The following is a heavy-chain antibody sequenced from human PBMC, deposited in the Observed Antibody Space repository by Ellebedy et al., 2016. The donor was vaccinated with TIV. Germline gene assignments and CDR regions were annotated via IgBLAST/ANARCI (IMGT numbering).Heavy chain of an antibody. J-gene: IGHJ3*02. CDR2: IIPIFGTA. D-gene: IGHD5-12*01. V-gene: IGHV1-69*13. CDR1: GYTFTSYG. Sequence: SVKVSXKASGYTFTSYGISWVRQAPGQGLEWMGGIIPIFGTANYAQKFQGRVTITADESTSTAYMELSSLRSEDTAVYYCARDLGYPGAFDIWGQGTMVTVSS. CDR3: ARDLGYPGAFDI.